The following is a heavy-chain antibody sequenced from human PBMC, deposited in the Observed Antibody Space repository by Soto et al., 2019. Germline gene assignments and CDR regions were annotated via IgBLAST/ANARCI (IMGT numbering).Heavy chain of an antibody. CDR3: ASHKVDACDY. V-gene: IGHV1-8*01. CDR1: GYTFTSYD. J-gene: IGHJ4*02. CDR2: MNPNNGNT. D-gene: IGHD2-15*01. Sequence: QVQLVQSGAEVKKPGASVKVSCKASGYTFTSYDINWVRQATGQGLEWMGWMNPNNGNTGFAQKFQGRVTMTRNTSISKAYMVLRSLRSEDTAVYYCASHKVDACDYWGQGTLVTVSS.